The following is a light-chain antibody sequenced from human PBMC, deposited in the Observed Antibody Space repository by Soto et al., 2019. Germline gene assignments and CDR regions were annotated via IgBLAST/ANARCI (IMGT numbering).Light chain of an antibody. CDR2: GAS. J-gene: IGKJ1*01. CDR3: QYYGSSGT. V-gene: IGKV3-20*01. Sequence: EIVLTQSPGTLSLSPGERATLSCRASQSVSNNYLAWYQQKPGQAPRLLIYGASNRATGIPDRFSGSGSGKVFTITISILDDEDSAEYYYQYYGSSGTFGQGTKVEIK. CDR1: QSVSNNY.